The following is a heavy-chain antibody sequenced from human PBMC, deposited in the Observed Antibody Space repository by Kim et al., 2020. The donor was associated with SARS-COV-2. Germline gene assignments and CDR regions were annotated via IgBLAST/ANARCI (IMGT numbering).Heavy chain of an antibody. CDR3: ARRWGGYSGYGFVGFDY. Sequence: SETLSLTCAVYGGSFSGYYWSWIRQPPGKGLEWIGEINHSGSTNYNPSLKSRVTISVDTSKNQFSLKLSSVTAADTAVYYCARRWGGYSGYGFVGFDYWGQGTLVTVSS. J-gene: IGHJ4*02. V-gene: IGHV4-34*01. CDR2: INHSGST. D-gene: IGHD5-12*01. CDR1: GGSFSGYY.